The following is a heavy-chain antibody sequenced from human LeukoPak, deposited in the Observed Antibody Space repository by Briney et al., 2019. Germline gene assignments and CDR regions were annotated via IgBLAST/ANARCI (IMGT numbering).Heavy chain of an antibody. CDR3: AKDLGYSSSWPHFDY. CDR1: GFIFDDYA. V-gene: IGHV3-9*01. D-gene: IGHD6-13*01. J-gene: IGHJ4*02. CDR2: VSWNSGSI. Sequence: GRSLRLSCAASGFIFDDYAMHWVRQAPGKGLEWVSGVSWNSGSIGYADSVKGRFTISRDNAENSLYLQMNSLRAEDTALYYCAKDLGYSSSWPHFDYWGQGTLVTVSS.